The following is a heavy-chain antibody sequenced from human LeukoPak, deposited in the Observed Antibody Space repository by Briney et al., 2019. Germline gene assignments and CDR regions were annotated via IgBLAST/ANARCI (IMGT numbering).Heavy chain of an antibody. CDR3: ARLARLTLIRGVTGYHSLDV. Sequence: PSETLSLTCTVSGGSINSFYWXWXXXXPXXXXXXXGXXXXXXXTNYNPSLKSRVXXSVDASKNQFSLWLSSVTAADTAVYYCARLARLTLIRGVTGYHSLDVWGRGTKVTVSS. J-gene: IGHJ6*04. CDR2: XXXXXXT. D-gene: IGHD3-10*01. CDR1: GGSINSFY. V-gene: IGHV4-59*01.